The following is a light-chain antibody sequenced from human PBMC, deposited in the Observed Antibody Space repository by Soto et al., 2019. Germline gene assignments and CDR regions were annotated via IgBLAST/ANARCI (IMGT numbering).Light chain of an antibody. V-gene: IGLV1-51*01. J-gene: IGLJ2*01. CDR2: DDN. Sequence: QSVLTQPPSVSAAPGQKVTISCSGSSSNIGNNYVSWYQQLPGTAPKLLIYDDNKRPSGIPDRFSGSKSGTSATLGITGLQTGDEADYYCETWDNNLVVFGGGTKVTVL. CDR3: ETWDNNLVV. CDR1: SSNIGNNY.